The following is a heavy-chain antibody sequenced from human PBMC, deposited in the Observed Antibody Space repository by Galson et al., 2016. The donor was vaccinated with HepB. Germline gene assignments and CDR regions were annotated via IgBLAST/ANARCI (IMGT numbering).Heavy chain of an antibody. CDR1: GDSVSSNSAA. Sequence: CAISGDSVSSNSAAWNWFRQSTSRGLEWLGRTYYRSKWYNDYRLYLKTRININADTSRNEVSLQLKSVTLEDTAVYYCARARSRGWSDAFDYWGQGTLVTISS. D-gene: IGHD6-19*01. CDR2: TYYRSKWYN. CDR3: ARARSRGWSDAFDY. J-gene: IGHJ4*02. V-gene: IGHV6-1*01.